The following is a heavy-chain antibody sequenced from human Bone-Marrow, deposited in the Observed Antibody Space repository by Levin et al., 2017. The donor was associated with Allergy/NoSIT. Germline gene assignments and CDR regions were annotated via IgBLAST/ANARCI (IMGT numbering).Heavy chain of an antibody. CDR1: GVSVSSTSFY. D-gene: IGHD2-15*01. CDR3: TRDHRPHLYCYDGACYRFDP. J-gene: IGHJ5*02. Sequence: PSETLSLTCTVSGVSVSSTSFYWSWIRQPPGTGLEWIGYVYYNGNTNYNPSLRSRVAMSLDTSKNQFSLRLSSVTAADTAFYYCTRDHRPHLYCYDGACYRFDPWGQGTLVTVSS. CDR2: VYYNGNT. V-gene: IGHV4-61*01.